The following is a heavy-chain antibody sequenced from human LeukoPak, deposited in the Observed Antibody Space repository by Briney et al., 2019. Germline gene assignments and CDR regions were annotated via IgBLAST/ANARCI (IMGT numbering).Heavy chain of an antibody. CDR1: GGSISSYY. Sequence: PSETLSLTCTVSGGSISSYYWNWIRKPPGRGLEWIGYIYYSGSTNYNPSLKSRVTMSVDTSKNQFSLNLSSVTAADTAVYYCARQGSSGWYYYLDYWGQGTLVTVSS. D-gene: IGHD6-19*01. CDR3: ARQGSSGWYYYLDY. CDR2: IYYSGST. J-gene: IGHJ4*02. V-gene: IGHV4-59*01.